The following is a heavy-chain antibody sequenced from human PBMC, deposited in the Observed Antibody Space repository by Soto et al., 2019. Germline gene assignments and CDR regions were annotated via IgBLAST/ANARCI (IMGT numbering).Heavy chain of an antibody. CDR2: IYPGDSDT. D-gene: IGHD6-6*01. CDR1: GYSFTSYW. V-gene: IGHV5-51*01. Sequence: GESLKISCKGSGYSFTSYWIGWVRQMPGKGLEWMGIIYPGDSDTRYSPSFQGQVTISADKSISTAYLQWSSLKASDTAVYYCARGHIEYSSSWYGMDVWGQGTTVTVSS. CDR3: ARGHIEYSSSWYGMDV. J-gene: IGHJ6*02.